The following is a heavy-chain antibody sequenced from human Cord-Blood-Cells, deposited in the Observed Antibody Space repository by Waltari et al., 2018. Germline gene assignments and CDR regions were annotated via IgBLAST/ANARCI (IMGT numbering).Heavy chain of an antibody. CDR1: GYTFTSYD. J-gene: IGHJ5*02. Sequence: QVQLVQSGAEVKKPGASVKVSCKASGYTFTSYDINWVRQAPGQGLEWMGWMNPNSGNTGYAQKFQGRVTITRNTSISTAYMELSSLRSEDTAVYYCARGFDFWSGYLNWFDPWGQGTLVTVSS. CDR3: ARGFDFWSGYLNWFDP. V-gene: IGHV1-8*03. CDR2: MNPNSGNT. D-gene: IGHD3-3*01.